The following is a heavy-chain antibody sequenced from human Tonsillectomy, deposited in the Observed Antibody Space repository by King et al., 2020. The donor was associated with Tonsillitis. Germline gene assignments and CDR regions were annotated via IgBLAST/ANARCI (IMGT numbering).Heavy chain of an antibody. Sequence: QLQESGPGLVKPSETLSLTCTVSGGSISSYYCSWIRQPPGKGLEWIGYFYYRGSTNYNPSLRSRVTISVDTSKSQFSLKLSSVTASDSALYYCATHGQYWGGDCYPGNWFDPWGQGTLVTVSS. CDR1: GGSISSYY. D-gene: IGHD2-21*02. V-gene: IGHV4-59*08. CDR2: FYYRGST. CDR3: ATHGQYWGGDCYPGNWFDP. J-gene: IGHJ5*02.